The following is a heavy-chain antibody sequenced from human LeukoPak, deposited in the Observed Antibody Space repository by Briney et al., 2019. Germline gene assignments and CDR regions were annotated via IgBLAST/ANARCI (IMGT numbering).Heavy chain of an antibody. V-gene: IGHV1-2*02. J-gene: IGHJ6*02. CDR1: GYTFTGYY. CDR3: ARVWGSGSTARYYYYGMDV. D-gene: IGHD3-10*01. CDR2: INPNSGGT. Sequence: ASVKVSCKASGYTFTGYYMHWVRQAPGQGLEWMGWINPNSGGTNYAQKFQGRVTMTRDTSISTACMELSRLRSDDTAVYYCARVWGSGSTARYYYYGMDVWGQGTTVTVSS.